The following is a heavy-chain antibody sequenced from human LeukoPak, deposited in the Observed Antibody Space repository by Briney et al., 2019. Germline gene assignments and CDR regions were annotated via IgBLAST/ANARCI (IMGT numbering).Heavy chain of an antibody. D-gene: IGHD3-22*01. CDR1: GFTFSSYS. Sequence: GGSLRLSCAASGFTFSSYSMNWVRQAPGKGLEWVSYISSSSSTIYYADSVKGRFTISRDNAKNSLYLQMNSLRAEDTAVYYCARDYVHDSSGYYYHWGQGTLVTVSS. CDR3: ARDYVHDSSGYYYH. J-gene: IGHJ5*02. V-gene: IGHV3-48*04. CDR2: ISSSSSTI.